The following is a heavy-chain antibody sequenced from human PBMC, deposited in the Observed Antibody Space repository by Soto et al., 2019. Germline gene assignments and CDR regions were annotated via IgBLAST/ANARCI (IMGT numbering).Heavy chain of an antibody. CDR1: GFTFSSYW. Sequence: TGGSLRLSCAASGFTFSSYWMSWVRQAPGKGLEWVANIKQDGSEKYYVDSVKGRFTISRDNAKNSLYLQMNSLRAEDTAVYYCARDLDGGYGQLQDYWGQGSLVPVSS. D-gene: IGHD5-12*01. CDR2: IKQDGSEK. J-gene: IGHJ4*02. CDR3: ARDLDGGYGQLQDY. V-gene: IGHV3-7*01.